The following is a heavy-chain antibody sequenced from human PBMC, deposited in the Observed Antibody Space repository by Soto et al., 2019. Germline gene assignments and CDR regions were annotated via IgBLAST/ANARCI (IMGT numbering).Heavy chain of an antibody. CDR3: ARALDTAMAVLDY. Sequence: SETLSLTCXVSGGSISSYYWSWIRQPPGKGLEWIGYIYYSGSTNYNPSLKSRVTISVDTSKNQFSLKLSSVTAADTAVYYCARALDTAMAVLDYWGQGTLVTVSS. CDR2: IYYSGST. D-gene: IGHD5-18*01. J-gene: IGHJ4*02. V-gene: IGHV4-59*01. CDR1: GGSISSYY.